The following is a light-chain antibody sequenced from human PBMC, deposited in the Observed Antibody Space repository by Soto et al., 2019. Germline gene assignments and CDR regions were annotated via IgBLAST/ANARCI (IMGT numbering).Light chain of an antibody. CDR3: QQYNSWLWT. V-gene: IGKV3-15*01. CDR2: GAS. CDR1: QSVSSK. J-gene: IGKJ1*01. Sequence: EMMLTQSPATLSVSPGEGATLSCRASQSVSSKLAWYQQKPGQAPRLLIYGASTRATGIPARFSGSGSGTEFTLIISSLQSEDSAVYYCQQYNSWLWTFGQGTKVDI.